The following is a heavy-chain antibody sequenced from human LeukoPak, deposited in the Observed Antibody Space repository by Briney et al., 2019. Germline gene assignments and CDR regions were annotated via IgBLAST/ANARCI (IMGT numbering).Heavy chain of an antibody. CDR2: ISVHNGDT. J-gene: IGHJ4*02. CDR1: GYTFTRYG. CDR3: ASNTGSDSSGYPY. V-gene: IGHV1-18*01. D-gene: IGHD3-22*01. Sequence: ASVKVSCKASGYTFTRYGITWVRQAPGQGLEWMGWISVHNGDTNYAQELQGRVTMTTETSTSTVYMELRGLISNDTAVYYCASNTGSDSSGYPYWGQGTLVTVSS.